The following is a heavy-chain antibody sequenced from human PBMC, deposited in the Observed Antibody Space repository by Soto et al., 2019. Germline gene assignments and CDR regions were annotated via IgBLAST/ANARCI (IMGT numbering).Heavy chain of an antibody. D-gene: IGHD3-10*01. CDR3: AKDLGSGKPYYYYAMDV. CDR2: ISYDGSNN. CDR1: GFIFSKYG. J-gene: IGHJ6*02. V-gene: IGHV3-30*18. Sequence: QVQLVESGGGVVQPGRSLRLSCAASGFIFSKYGMHWVRQAPGMGLDWVAVISYDGSNNYYAESVKGRVIISRDKSENTLYLQMNSLRAEDTALYYCAKDLGSGKPYYYYAMDVWGQGTTVTVSS.